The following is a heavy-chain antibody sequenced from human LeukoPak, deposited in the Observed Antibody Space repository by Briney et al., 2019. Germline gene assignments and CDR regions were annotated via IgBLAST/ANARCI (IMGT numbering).Heavy chain of an antibody. J-gene: IGHJ4*02. Sequence: GGSLRLSCAASGFMFSSHWMSWVRQAPGEGLEWVANIKQDGSEKYYVDSVKGRFIISKDNAKNSLYLQMNSLRAEDTAVYYCARDRVAVAGFDYWGQGTLVTVSS. CDR1: GFMFSSHW. CDR2: IKQDGSEK. V-gene: IGHV3-7*01. D-gene: IGHD6-19*01. CDR3: ARDRVAVAGFDY.